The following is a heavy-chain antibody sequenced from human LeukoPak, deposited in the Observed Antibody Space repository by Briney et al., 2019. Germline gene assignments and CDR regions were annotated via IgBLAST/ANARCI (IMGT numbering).Heavy chain of an antibody. V-gene: IGHV1-69*13. CDR1: GGTFSSYA. CDR3: ARDVSGGWYPLYYFDY. D-gene: IGHD6-19*01. CDR2: IIPIFGTA. J-gene: IGHJ4*02. Sequence: GASVKVSCKASGGTFSSYAISWVRQAPGQGLEWMGGIIPIFGTASYAQKFQGRVTITADESTSTAYMELSSLRSEDTAVYYCARDVSGGWYPLYYFDYWGQGTLVTVSS.